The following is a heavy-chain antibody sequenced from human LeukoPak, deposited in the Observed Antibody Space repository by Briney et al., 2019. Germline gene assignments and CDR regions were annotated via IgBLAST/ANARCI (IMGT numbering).Heavy chain of an antibody. V-gene: IGHV4-4*02. J-gene: IGHJ4*02. CDR3: ARDDTGVIRGIRFHY. D-gene: IGHD3-10*01. Sequence: SATLSLTCAVSGASISSGYWWSWVRQPPGKGLEWIGEIYHSGSTNHNPSLKSRVTISVDKSKSQFSLNLSSVTAADTAVYYCARDDTGVIRGIRFHYWGQGTLVTVSS. CDR1: GASISSGYW. CDR2: IYHSGST.